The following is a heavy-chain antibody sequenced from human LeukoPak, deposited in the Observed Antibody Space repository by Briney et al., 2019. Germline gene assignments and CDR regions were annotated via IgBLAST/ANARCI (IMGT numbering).Heavy chain of an antibody. Sequence: ASVKVSCKASGYTFSNYGIGWVRQAPAQGLEWMGWISPHTGNTNYAQRLQGRVTMTTDTSTSTAYMELRSLRSDDTAVYYCARRDYYFDNWGQGTLVTVSS. J-gene: IGHJ4*02. V-gene: IGHV1-18*01. CDR2: ISPHTGNT. CDR1: GYTFSNYG. CDR3: ARRDYYFDN.